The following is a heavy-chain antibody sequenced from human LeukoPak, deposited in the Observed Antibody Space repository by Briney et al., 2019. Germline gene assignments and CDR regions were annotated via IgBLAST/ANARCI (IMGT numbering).Heavy chain of an antibody. V-gene: IGHV4-39*01. J-gene: IGHJ4*02. CDR2: IYYSGST. CDR3: ASWQFSSSSAY. Sequence: SETLSLTCTVSGGSISSSTYYWGWIRQPPGKGLESIGSIYYSGSTYYNPSLKSRVTISVDKSNNQFSLKLTSVTAADTAVYFCASWQFSSSSAYWGQGTLVTVSS. D-gene: IGHD6-6*01. CDR1: GGSISSSTYY.